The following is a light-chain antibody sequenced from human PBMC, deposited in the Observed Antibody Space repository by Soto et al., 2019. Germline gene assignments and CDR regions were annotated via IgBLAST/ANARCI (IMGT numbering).Light chain of an antibody. Sequence: TVLTQSPGTLSLSPGERATLSCRASQRVAGSYLAWYQQKPGQAPRLRIYGASNRATGIPDRLSGSGSGTDFTLTISRVEPEDFAVYYCQQYDSSVTFGQGTKVDIK. CDR2: GAS. CDR3: QQYDSSVT. V-gene: IGKV3-20*01. CDR1: QRVAGSY. J-gene: IGKJ1*01.